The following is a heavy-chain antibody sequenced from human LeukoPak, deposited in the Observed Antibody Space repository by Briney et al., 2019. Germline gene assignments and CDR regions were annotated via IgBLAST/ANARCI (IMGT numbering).Heavy chain of an antibody. D-gene: IGHD5-18*01. CDR3: ARGGRYGPGY. CDR2: INHSGSS. J-gene: IGHJ4*02. CDR1: GGSFSGYY. V-gene: IGHV4-34*01. Sequence: PSETLSLTCAVYGGSFSGYYWSWIRQPPGKGLEWIGEINHSGSSNYNPSLKSRVTISVDTSKNQFSLKLSSVTAADTAVYYCARGGRYGPGYWGQGTPVTVSS.